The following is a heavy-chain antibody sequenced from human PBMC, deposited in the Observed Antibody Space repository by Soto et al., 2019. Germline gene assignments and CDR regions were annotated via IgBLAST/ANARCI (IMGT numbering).Heavy chain of an antibody. D-gene: IGHD3-3*01. CDR3: ARGVEWLLNYYYRYGSDV. V-gene: IGHV3-23*01. CDR1: GFTFSSYA. J-gene: IGHJ6*02. CDR2: LSASGDTP. Sequence: PGGSLRLSCTGSGFTFSSYAMTWVRQAPGKGLEWVSGLSASGDTPHYADSVKGRFTISRDNSREALYLQMNSLRAEDTAIYYCARGVEWLLNYYYRYGSDVWGQGTTVTVSS.